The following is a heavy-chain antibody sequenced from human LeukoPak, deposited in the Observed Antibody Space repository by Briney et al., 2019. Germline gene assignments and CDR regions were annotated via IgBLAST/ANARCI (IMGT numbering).Heavy chain of an antibody. Sequence: GGSLRLSCAASGFTFSSFAMSWVRQAPGKGLEWVSGISGSGASTYYADSVKGRFTISRDNSKNTLYLQMNSLRAEDTAVYYCAKASRSNGYYSDCWGQGTLVTVSS. V-gene: IGHV3-23*01. CDR2: ISGSGAST. CDR3: AKASRSNGYYSDC. J-gene: IGHJ4*02. CDR1: GFTFSSFA. D-gene: IGHD3-22*01.